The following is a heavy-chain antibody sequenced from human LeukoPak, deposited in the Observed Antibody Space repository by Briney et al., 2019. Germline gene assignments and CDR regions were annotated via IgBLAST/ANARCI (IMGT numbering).Heavy chain of an antibody. Sequence: PGGSLRLSCAASGFTFSSYAMNWVRQAPGKGLEWVSYISSSGSTIYYADSVKGRFTISRDNAKNSLYLQMNSLRAEDTAVYYCARAGEDGYSYGYRGANWFDPCGQGTLVTVSS. V-gene: IGHV3-48*03. D-gene: IGHD5-18*01. CDR2: ISSSGSTI. J-gene: IGHJ5*02. CDR3: ARAGEDGYSYGYRGANWFDP. CDR1: GFTFSSYA.